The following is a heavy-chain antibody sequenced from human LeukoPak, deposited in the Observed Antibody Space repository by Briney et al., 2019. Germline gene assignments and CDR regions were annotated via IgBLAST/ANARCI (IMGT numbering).Heavy chain of an antibody. CDR2: INHSGST. CDR1: GGSFSGYY. D-gene: IGHD6-13*01. CDR3: ARPGSSWYWDAFDI. J-gene: IGHJ3*02. Sequence: SETLSLTCAVYGGSFSGYYWSWIRQPPGKGLEWIGEINHSGSTNYNPSLKSRVTISVDTSKNQFSLKLSSVTAADTAVYYCARPGSSWYWDAFDIWGQGTMVTVSS. V-gene: IGHV4-34*01.